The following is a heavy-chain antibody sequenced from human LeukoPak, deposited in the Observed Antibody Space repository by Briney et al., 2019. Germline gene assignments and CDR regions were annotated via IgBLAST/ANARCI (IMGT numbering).Heavy chain of an antibody. CDR2: IKQDGSEK. CDR1: GFTFSSYW. Sequence: PGGSLRLSCAASGFTFSSYWMSWVRQAPGKGLEWVANIKQDGSEKYYVDSVKGRFTISRDNAKNSLYLQMNSLRAEGTAVYYCATIYSGYGGYFDYWGQGTLVTVSS. CDR3: ATIYSGYGGYFDY. V-gene: IGHV3-7*01. D-gene: IGHD5-12*01. J-gene: IGHJ4*02.